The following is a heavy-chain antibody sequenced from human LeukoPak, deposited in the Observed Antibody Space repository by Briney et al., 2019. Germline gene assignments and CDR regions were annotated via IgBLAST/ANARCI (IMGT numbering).Heavy chain of an antibody. CDR2: IYYSGST. D-gene: IGHD1-7*01. CDR3: ARDPRYNWNYGWFDP. J-gene: IGHJ5*02. CDR1: GGSISSYY. V-gene: IGHV4-59*01. Sequence: SETLSLTCTVSGGSISSYYWSWIRQPPGKGLEWIGYIYYSGSTNYNPSLKSRVTISVDTSKNQFPLKLSSVTAADTAVYYCARDPRYNWNYGWFDPWGQGTLVTVSS.